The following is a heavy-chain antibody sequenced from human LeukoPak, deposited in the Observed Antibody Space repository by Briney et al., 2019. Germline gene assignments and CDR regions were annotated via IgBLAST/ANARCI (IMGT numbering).Heavy chain of an antibody. CDR2: INPNSGGT. V-gene: IGHV1-2*02. Sequence: ASVKVSCKASGYTFTSYGISWVRQAPGQGLEWMGWINPNSGGTNYAQKFQGRVTMTRDTSISTAYMELSRLRSDDTAVYYCARDRYCSSTSCYRWFDPWGQGTLVTVSS. CDR3: ARDRYCSSTSCYRWFDP. CDR1: GYTFTSYG. J-gene: IGHJ5*02. D-gene: IGHD2-2*01.